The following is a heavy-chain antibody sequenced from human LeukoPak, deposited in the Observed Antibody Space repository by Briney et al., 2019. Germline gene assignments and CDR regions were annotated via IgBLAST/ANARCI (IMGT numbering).Heavy chain of an antibody. Sequence: PSETLSLTCTVSGGSISYGDYYWSWIRQPPGKGLEWIGYIYYSGSTYYNPSLKSRLNISVDTSKNQFSLKLNSVTAADTAVYYCARGRVGWGYYYYYMDVWGKGTTVTVSS. V-gene: IGHV4-30-4*08. CDR3: ARGRVGWGYYYYYMDV. J-gene: IGHJ6*03. CDR1: GGSISYGDYY. CDR2: IYYSGST. D-gene: IGHD1-26*01.